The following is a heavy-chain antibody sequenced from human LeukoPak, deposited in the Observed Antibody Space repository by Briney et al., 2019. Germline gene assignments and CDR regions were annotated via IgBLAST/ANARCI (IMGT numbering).Heavy chain of an antibody. CDR3: ARDQDSYAYFDY. J-gene: IGHJ4*02. V-gene: IGHV1-8*03. CDR2: VNLKSGYT. CDR1: GYTFTKFD. Sequence: GASVKVSCKASGYTFTKFDINWVRQATGQGLEWMGWVNLKSGYTGYAQKFQGRLTITRDTSINTAYMELSSLRSEDTAVYYCARDQDSYAYFDYWGQGTLVTVSS. D-gene: IGHD3-16*01.